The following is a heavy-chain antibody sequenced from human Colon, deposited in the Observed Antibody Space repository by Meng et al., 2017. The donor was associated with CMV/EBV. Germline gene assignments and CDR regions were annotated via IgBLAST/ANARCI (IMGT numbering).Heavy chain of an antibody. CDR1: GYTFTSHD. CDR3: AREGSTNCCPMDV. V-gene: IGHV1-8*02. J-gene: IGHJ6*02. CDR2: MNPNSGNT. D-gene: IGHD2-2*01. Sequence: ASVKVSCKASGYTFTSHDVNWVRQAPGQGLEWMGWMNPNSGNTAYAQKFQGRVTMTRNTSINTAYMELRSLRSDDTAIYYCAREGSTNCCPMDVWGQGTTVTVSS.